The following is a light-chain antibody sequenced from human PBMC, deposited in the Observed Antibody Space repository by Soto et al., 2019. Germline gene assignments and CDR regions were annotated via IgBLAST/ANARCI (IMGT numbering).Light chain of an antibody. V-gene: IGKV1-5*01. Sequence: DIQMTQSPSTLSASVGGRFTITCLAIQSINRWLAWYQQKPGKAPKLLINDASSLESGVPSRFSGSGSGTEFTLTISSLPPDDFATYYCQHYNSYSEAFGQGTKVDIK. J-gene: IGKJ1*01. CDR1: QSINRW. CDR2: DAS. CDR3: QHYNSYSEA.